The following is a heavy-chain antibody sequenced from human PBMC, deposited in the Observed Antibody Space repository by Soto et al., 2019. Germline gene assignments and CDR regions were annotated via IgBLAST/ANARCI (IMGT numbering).Heavy chain of an antibody. J-gene: IGHJ6*03. Sequence: PGGSLRLSCAAPGFTFSSYWMHWVRQAPGKGLVWVSRVNSDGRITTYADSVKGRFTISRDNAKNTLYLQMNSLRAEDTAVYYCTKEIASDWGYMDVWGQGTTVTVSS. V-gene: IGHV3-74*01. CDR1: GFTFSSYW. CDR2: VNSDGRIT. D-gene: IGHD7-27*01. CDR3: TKEIASDWGYMDV.